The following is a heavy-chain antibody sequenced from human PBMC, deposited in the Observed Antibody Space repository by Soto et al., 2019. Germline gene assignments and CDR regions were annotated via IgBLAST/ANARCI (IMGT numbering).Heavy chain of an antibody. CDR1: GFTFSSYA. CDR2: ISGSGGST. Sequence: EVQLLESGGGLVQPGGSLRLSCAASGFTFSSYAMSWVRQAPGKGLEWVSAISGSGGSTYYADSVKGRFTISRDNSKNTLYLQMNSLRAEDTAVYYCAGKDIVVVVAATPYYYYYYMDVWGKGTTVTVSS. J-gene: IGHJ6*03. V-gene: IGHV3-23*01. D-gene: IGHD2-15*01. CDR3: AGKDIVVVVAATPYYYYYYMDV.